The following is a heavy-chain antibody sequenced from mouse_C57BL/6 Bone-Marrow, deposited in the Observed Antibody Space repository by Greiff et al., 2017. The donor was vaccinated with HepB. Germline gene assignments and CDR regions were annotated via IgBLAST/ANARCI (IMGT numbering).Heavy chain of an antibody. Sequence: VQLQESGAELVKPGASVKMSCKASGYTFTSYWITWVKQRPGQGLEWIGDIYPGSGSTNYNEKFKSKATLTVDTSSSTAYMQLSSLTSEDSAVYYCARKITTPQYWGQGTTLTVSS. J-gene: IGHJ2*01. CDR3: ARKITTPQY. V-gene: IGHV1-55*01. CDR1: GYTFTSYW. D-gene: IGHD1-1*01. CDR2: IYPGSGST.